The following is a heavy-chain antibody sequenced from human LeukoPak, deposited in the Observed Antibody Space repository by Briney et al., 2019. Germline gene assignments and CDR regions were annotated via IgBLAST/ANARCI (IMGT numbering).Heavy chain of an antibody. Sequence: GGSLRLSCAASGFTFDDYAMHWVRQAPGKGLEWVSGISWNSGSIGYADSVKGRFTISRDNAKNSLYLQMNSLRAEDTALYYCARDPGDSERGYYYYYMDVWGKGTTVTVSS. CDR2: ISWNSGSI. CDR3: ARDPGDSERGYYYYYMDV. CDR1: GFTFDDYA. J-gene: IGHJ6*03. D-gene: IGHD2-21*02. V-gene: IGHV3-9*01.